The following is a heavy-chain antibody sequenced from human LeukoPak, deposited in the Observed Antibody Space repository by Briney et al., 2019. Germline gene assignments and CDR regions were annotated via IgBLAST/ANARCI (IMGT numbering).Heavy chain of an antibody. D-gene: IGHD6-13*01. CDR1: GFTFSSYG. CDR2: ISYDGSNK. CDR3: AKGYVAAGTRPRGLGYGMDV. Sequence: GRSLRLSCAASGFTFSSYGMHWVRQAPGKGLEWVAVISYDGSNKYYADSVKGRFTISRDNSKSTLYLQMNSLRAEDTAVYHCAKGYVAAGTRPRGLGYGMDVWGKGTTVTVSS. J-gene: IGHJ6*04. V-gene: IGHV3-30*18.